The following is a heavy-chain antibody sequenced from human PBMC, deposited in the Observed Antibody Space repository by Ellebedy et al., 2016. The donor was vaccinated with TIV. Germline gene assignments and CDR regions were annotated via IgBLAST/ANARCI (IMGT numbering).Heavy chain of an antibody. V-gene: IGHV4-59*01. D-gene: IGHD3-10*01. CDR2: IHYTGST. CDR3: ATGGASSEWFGF. CDR1: GGSISSYY. Sequence: MPGGSLRLSCTVSGGSISSYYWSWVRQPPGKGLEWIAFIHYTGSTNYNPSLKSRVTISVDTSKSQFSLKLTSVTAADTAVYYCATGGASSEWFGFWGQGTLVTVSS. J-gene: IGHJ4*02.